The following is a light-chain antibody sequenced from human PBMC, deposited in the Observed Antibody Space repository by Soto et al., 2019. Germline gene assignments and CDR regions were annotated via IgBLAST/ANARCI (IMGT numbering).Light chain of an antibody. J-gene: IGKJ4*01. CDR1: QSISTF. CDR2: GAS. CDR3: QQCFSTPLLT. V-gene: IGKV1-39*01. Sequence: DIQMTQSPSSLSASVGDRVTITCRASQSISTFLNWYQQKPGKAPKLLIYGASNLESGVPSTFSGSGSWTDFTLPISSLQPEDFATYYCQQCFSTPLLTFGGGTKVEIK.